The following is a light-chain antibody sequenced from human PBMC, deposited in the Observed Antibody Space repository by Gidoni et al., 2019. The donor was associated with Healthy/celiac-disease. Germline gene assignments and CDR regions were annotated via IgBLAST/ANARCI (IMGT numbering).Light chain of an antibody. J-gene: IGKJ2*01. CDR2: DAS. Sequence: EIVLTQSPATLSLSPGERATLSCRASQSVSSYLAWYQQKPSQAPRLLIYDASNRATGIPARFSGSGSGTDFTLTISSLEPEVFAVYYCQQRSNWPSYTFGQXTKLEIK. CDR3: QQRSNWPSYT. V-gene: IGKV3-11*01. CDR1: QSVSSY.